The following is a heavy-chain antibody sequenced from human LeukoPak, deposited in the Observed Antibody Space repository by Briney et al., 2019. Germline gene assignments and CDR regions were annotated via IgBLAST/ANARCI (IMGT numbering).Heavy chain of an antibody. J-gene: IGHJ4*02. CDR2: IYYSGSS. D-gene: IGHD2-8*01. CDR3: ARDDNVFDY. V-gene: IGHV4-59*01. CDR1: GGSISSYY. Sequence: PSETLSLTCTVSGGSISSYYWSWIRQPPGKGLEWIGYIYYSGSSKYNPPLKSRVTISVDTSKNQFSLKLSSVTAADTAVYYCARDDNVFDYWGQGTLVTVSS.